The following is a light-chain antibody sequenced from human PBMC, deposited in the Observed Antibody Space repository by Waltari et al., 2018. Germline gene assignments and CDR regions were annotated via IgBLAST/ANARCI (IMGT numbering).Light chain of an antibody. CDR3: QQGYNTPWT. Sequence: DIQMTQSPSSLSASVGDKVTITYRASQGISSWLAWYQQKPGKAPKLLIYAASSLQSGVPSRFSGSGSGTDYTLTISSLQPEDFATYYCQQGYNTPWTFGQGTKVEIK. CDR2: AAS. V-gene: IGKV1-12*01. CDR1: QGISSW. J-gene: IGKJ1*01.